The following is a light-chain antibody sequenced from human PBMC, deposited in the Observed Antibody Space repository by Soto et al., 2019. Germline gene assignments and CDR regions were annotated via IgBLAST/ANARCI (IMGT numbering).Light chain of an antibody. J-gene: IGLJ2*01. CDR2: GNS. CDR3: QSYDSSLSGSVV. V-gene: IGLV1-40*01. Sequence: QCVLTQPPSVSGAPGQRVTISCTGSSSNIGAGYDVHWYQQLPGTAPKLLIYGNSNRPSGVPDRFSGSKSGTSASLAITGLQAEDEADYYCQSYDSSLSGSVVFGGGTKLTAL. CDR1: SSNIGAGYD.